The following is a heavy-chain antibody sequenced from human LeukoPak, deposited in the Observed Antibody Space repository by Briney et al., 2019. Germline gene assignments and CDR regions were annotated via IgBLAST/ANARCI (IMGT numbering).Heavy chain of an antibody. CDR3: ARGAYYFDY. J-gene: IGHJ4*02. CDR1: GFTFSSYW. V-gene: IGHV3-74*01. Sequence: GGSLRLSCAASGFTFSSYWMHWVRQAPGKGLVWVSRINSDGSSTRSADSVKDRFTISRDNAKNTLYLQMNSLRAEDTAVYYCARGAYYFDYWGQGNLVTVSS. CDR2: INSDGSST.